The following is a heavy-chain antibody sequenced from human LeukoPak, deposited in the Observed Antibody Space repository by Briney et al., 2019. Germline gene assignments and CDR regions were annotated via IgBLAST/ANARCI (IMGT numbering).Heavy chain of an antibody. D-gene: IGHD6-19*01. CDR2: IYPGDSDT. CDR3: ARQSSSGWYARGAFDY. J-gene: IGHJ4*02. V-gene: IGHV5-51*01. Sequence: GESLKISCKGSGYSFTSYWIGWVRQMPGKGLEWMGIIYPGDSDTRHSPSFQGQVTISADKSISTAYLQWSSLKASDTAMYYCARQSSSGWYARGAFDYWGQGTLVTVSS. CDR1: GYSFTSYW.